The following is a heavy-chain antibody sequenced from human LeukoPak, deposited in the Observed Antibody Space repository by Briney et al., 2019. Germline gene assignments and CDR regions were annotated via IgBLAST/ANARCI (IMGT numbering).Heavy chain of an antibody. D-gene: IGHD3-3*01. Sequence: PGGPLRLSCAASGFTFDDYAMHGLRQAPGEGVEGVTGICWNSGSIGYADSVKGRFTISRDNAKNSLYLQMNSLRAEDTALYYCAKDGNYDFWSAQEGWFDPWGQGTLVTVSS. J-gene: IGHJ5*02. V-gene: IGHV3-9*01. CDR1: GFTFDDYA. CDR2: ICWNSGSI. CDR3: AKDGNYDFWSAQEGWFDP.